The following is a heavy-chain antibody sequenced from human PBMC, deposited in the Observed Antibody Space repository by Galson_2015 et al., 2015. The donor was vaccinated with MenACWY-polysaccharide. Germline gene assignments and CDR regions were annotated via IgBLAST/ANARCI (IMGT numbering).Heavy chain of an antibody. V-gene: IGHV4-4*07. Sequence: ETLSLTCNVSRGSISSYYWSWLRQPAGKGLEWIGHISTSGSTVYNPSLKSRVTLSLDISNNQLSLKLTSVTAADTAVYYCARVGYSGYDSRFEHWGQGTLVAVSS. D-gene: IGHD5-12*01. CDR1: RGSISSYY. CDR2: ISTSGST. CDR3: ARVGYSGYDSRFEH. J-gene: IGHJ4*02.